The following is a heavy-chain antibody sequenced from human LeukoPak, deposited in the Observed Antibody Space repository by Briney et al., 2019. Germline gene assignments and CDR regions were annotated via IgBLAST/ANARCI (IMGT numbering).Heavy chain of an antibody. CDR2: IYPDESQT. Sequence: GESLKISCEGSGYSFSNYWIGWVRQMPGKGLEWMGSIYPDESQTRYRPSSQGQVTISADKSISTAYLQWSSLKASDTAIYYCARHEGGGWYNDYWGQGTLVTVSS. CDR1: GYSFSNYW. D-gene: IGHD6-19*01. CDR3: ARHEGGGWYNDY. J-gene: IGHJ4*02. V-gene: IGHV5-51*01.